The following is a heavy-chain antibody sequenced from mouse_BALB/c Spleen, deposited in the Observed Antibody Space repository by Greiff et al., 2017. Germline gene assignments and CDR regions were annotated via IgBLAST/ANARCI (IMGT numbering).Heavy chain of an antibody. V-gene: IGHV5-17*02. CDR1: GFTFSSFG. CDR3: ARGGNYDYDWFAY. J-gene: IGHJ3*01. D-gene: IGHD2-4*01. CDR2: ISSGSSTI. Sequence: EVQGVESGGGLVQPGGSRKLSCAASGFTFSSFGMHWVRQAPEKGLEWVAYISSGSSTIYYADTVKGRFTISRDNPKNTLFLQMTSLRSEDTAMYYCARGGNYDYDWFAYWGQGTLVTVSA.